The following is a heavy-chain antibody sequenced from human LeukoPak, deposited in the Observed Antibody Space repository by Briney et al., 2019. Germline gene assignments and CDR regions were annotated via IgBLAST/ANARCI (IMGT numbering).Heavy chain of an antibody. Sequence: PGGSLRLSCAASGFTFSSYSMNWVRQAPGKGLEWVSYISSSGSTIHYADSVKGRFTIARDNAKNSLYLQMNSLRAEDTAVYYCARRYCSSISCVFDYWGQGTLVTVSS. J-gene: IGHJ4*02. CDR3: ARRYCSSISCVFDY. V-gene: IGHV3-48*04. CDR1: GFTFSSYS. D-gene: IGHD2-2*01. CDR2: ISSSGSTI.